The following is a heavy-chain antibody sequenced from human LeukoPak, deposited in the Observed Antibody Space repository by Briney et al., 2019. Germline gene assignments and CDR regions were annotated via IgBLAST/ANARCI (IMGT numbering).Heavy chain of an antibody. V-gene: IGHV1-2*02. CDR2: INPNSGGT. Sequence: ASVKVSCKASGYTFTSYAMHWVRQAPGQGLEWMGWINPNSGGTNYAQKFQGRVTMTRDTSISTAYMELSRLRSDDTAVYYCARDREYYDSSGYYGWFGPWGQGTLVTVSS. CDR1: GYTFTSYA. J-gene: IGHJ5*02. CDR3: ARDREYYDSSGYYGWFGP. D-gene: IGHD3-22*01.